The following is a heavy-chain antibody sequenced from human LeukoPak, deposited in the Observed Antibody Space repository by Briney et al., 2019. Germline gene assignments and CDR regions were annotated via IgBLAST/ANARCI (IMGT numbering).Heavy chain of an antibody. CDR1: GGSFSGYY. D-gene: IGHD2-15*01. CDR2: INHSGST. Sequence: KPSETLSLTCAVYGGSFSGYYWSWIRQPPGKGLEWIGEINHSGSTNYNPSLKSRVTISVDTSKNQFSLQLSSVTAADTAVYYCATKVVVVAATLAGWFDPWGQGTLVTVSS. J-gene: IGHJ5*02. V-gene: IGHV4-34*01. CDR3: ATKVVVVAATLAGWFDP.